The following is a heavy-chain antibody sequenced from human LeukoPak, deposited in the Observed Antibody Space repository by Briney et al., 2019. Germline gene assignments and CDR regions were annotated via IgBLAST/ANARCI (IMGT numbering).Heavy chain of an antibody. CDR3: AKDLRRSGYSYGSFDY. J-gene: IGHJ4*02. CDR2: IWYDGSNK. Sequence: GGSLRLSCAASGFTFSSYGMHWVRQAPGKGPEWVAVIWYDGSNKYYADSVKGRFTISRDNSKNTLYLQMNSLRAEDTAVYYCAKDLRRSGYSYGSFDYWGQGTLVTVSS. D-gene: IGHD5-18*01. CDR1: GFTFSSYG. V-gene: IGHV3-33*06.